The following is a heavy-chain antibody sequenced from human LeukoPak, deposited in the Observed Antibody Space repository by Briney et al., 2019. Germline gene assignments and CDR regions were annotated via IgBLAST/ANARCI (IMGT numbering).Heavy chain of an antibody. J-gene: IGHJ4*02. D-gene: IGHD1-26*01. CDR2: IYPGDSVT. CDR1: GYTFTTSW. CDR3: ARPHTLDRTTKYYFDY. V-gene: IGHV5-51*01. Sequence: GESLKISCKVSGYTFTTSWIGWVRQMPGKGLEWMGIIYPGDSVTKYSPSFQGQVTISTDKSIGTAYLQWSSLKASDTAMYYCARPHTLDRTTKYYFDYWGQGTLVTVSS.